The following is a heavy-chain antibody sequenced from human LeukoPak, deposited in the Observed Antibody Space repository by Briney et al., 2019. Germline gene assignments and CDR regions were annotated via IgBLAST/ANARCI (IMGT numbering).Heavy chain of an antibody. CDR1: GGSISSYY. CDR3: ARGIRYCSSTSCYRRFNWFDP. V-gene: IGHV4-59*01. CDR2: IYYSGST. Sequence: SETLSLTCSVSGGSISSYYWSWVRQPPGKGLEWVGYIYYSGSTNYNPSLKSRVTISVDTSKKQFSLKLSSVTAADTAVYYRARGIRYCSSTSCYRRFNWFDPWGQGTLVTVSS. D-gene: IGHD2-2*02. J-gene: IGHJ5*02.